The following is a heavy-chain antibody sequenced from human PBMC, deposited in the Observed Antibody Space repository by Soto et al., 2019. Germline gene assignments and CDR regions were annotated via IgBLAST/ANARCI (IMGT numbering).Heavy chain of an antibody. Sequence: QVQLVQSGAEMKKPGSSVKVACQSSGGTFNTYAMNWVRQAPGQGLEWMGDISPMFGAANYAPKFQGRVTITADASTRTSYMQVSSLTSEATALYFGAREVLVHTPAFVYWGQGTLVTVSS. J-gene: IGHJ4*02. CDR2: ISPMFGAA. CDR3: AREVLVHTPAFVY. V-gene: IGHV1-69*19. D-gene: IGHD3-10*01. CDR1: GGTFNTYA.